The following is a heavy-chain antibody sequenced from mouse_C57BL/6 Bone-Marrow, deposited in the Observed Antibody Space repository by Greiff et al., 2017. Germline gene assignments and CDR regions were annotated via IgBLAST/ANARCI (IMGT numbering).Heavy chain of an antibody. D-gene: IGHD2-12*01. CDR3: ERRISYYDPYAMDY. CDR1: GYTFTSYW. V-gene: IGHV1-53*01. J-gene: IGHJ4*01. CDR2: INPSNGGT. Sequence: QVQLQQPGAELVKPGASVKLSCKASGYTFTSYWMHWVKQRPGQGLEWIGNINPSNGGTNYNEKYKSKATLTVDKSSSTAYMQLSSLTSVDSAVYYCERRISYYDPYAMDYWGQGTSVTVSS.